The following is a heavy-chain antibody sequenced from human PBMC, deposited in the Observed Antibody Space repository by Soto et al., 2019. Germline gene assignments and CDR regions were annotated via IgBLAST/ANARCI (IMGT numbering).Heavy chain of an antibody. CDR2: ISYDGSNK. V-gene: IGHV3-30*18. CDR1: GFTFSSYG. D-gene: IGHD2-2*01. J-gene: IGHJ4*02. CDR3: AKSSYRIVVVPAAMLPDY. Sequence: QVQLVESGGGVVQPGRSLRLSCAASGFTFSSYGMHWVRQAPGKGLEWVAVISYDGSNKYYADSVKGRFTISRDNSKNTLYLQMNSLRAADTAVYYCAKSSYRIVVVPAAMLPDYWGQGTLVTVSS.